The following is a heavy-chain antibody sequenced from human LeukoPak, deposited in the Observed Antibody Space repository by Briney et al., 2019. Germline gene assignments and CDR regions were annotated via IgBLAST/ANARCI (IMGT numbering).Heavy chain of an antibody. CDR1: GYTFTTYY. Sequence: ASVKVSCKASGYTFTTYYMHWVRQAPGQGLGWMGIINPSGGSTTYAQKFQGRVTMTRDMSTSTVYMELSSLRSEDTAVYYCARDSNYYDSSGDQYYFDNWGQGTLVTVSS. V-gene: IGHV1-46*01. D-gene: IGHD3-22*01. J-gene: IGHJ4*02. CDR3: ARDSNYYDSSGDQYYFDN. CDR2: INPSGGST.